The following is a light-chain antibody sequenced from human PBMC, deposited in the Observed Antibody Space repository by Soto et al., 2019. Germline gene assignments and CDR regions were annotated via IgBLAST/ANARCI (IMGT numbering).Light chain of an antibody. V-gene: IGKV3-15*01. J-gene: IGKJ1*01. Sequence: EIVMTQSPATLSMSPGERATLSCRASQSVSSNLAWYQQKPGQAPRLLIYGASTRATGIPARFSGSGSGTEFTLTISSLQSEDFAIYYCQHYNNWPPWTFGQGTKGKSN. CDR2: GAS. CDR3: QHYNNWPPWT. CDR1: QSVSSN.